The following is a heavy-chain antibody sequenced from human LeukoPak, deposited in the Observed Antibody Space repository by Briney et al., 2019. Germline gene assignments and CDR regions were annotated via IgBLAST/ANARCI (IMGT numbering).Heavy chain of an antibody. D-gene: IGHD2-2*03. V-gene: IGHV3-30*02. CDR3: AKELDFIAVPPTKYYFHY. CDR1: RFTLSSYA. Sequence: PGGSLRLSCAASRFTLSSYAMHWVRQAPGKGLEWLAFIQYDGSIKLYADSVKGRFTISRDNSKNTLYLQMNSLRVEDTALYSCAKELDFIAVPPTKYYFHYWGQGTLVTVSS. J-gene: IGHJ4*02. CDR2: IQYDGSIK.